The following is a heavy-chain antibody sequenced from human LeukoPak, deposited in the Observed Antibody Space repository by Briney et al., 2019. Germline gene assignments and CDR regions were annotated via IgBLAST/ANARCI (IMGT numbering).Heavy chain of an antibody. J-gene: IGHJ4*02. CDR2: IIPIFGTA. CDR1: GGTFSSYA. Sequence: SVKVSCTASGGTFSSYAISWVRQVPGQGLEWMGGIIPIFGTANYAQKFQGRVTITADESTSTAYMELSSLRSEDTAVYYCARGLGHSSSSGPYYFDYWGQGTLVTVSS. D-gene: IGHD6-6*01. V-gene: IGHV1-69*13. CDR3: ARGLGHSSSSGPYYFDY.